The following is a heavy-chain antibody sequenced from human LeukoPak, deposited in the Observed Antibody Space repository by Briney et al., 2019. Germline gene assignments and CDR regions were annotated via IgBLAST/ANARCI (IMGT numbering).Heavy chain of an antibody. Sequence: SETLSLTCTVSGYSISSGYYWGWIRQPPGKGLEWIGEINHSGSTNYNPSLKSRVTISVDTSKNQFSLKLSSVTAADTAVYYCARGILYDSSGYYYARRRYYFDYWGQGTLVTVSS. J-gene: IGHJ4*02. CDR2: INHSGST. V-gene: IGHV4-38-2*02. CDR1: GYSISSGYY. D-gene: IGHD3-22*01. CDR3: ARGILYDSSGYYYARRRYYFDY.